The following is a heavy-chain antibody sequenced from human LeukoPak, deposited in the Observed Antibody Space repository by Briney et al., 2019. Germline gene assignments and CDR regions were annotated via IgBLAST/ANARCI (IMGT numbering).Heavy chain of an antibody. D-gene: IGHD3-10*01. J-gene: IGHJ4*02. Sequence: SETLSLTCTVSGGSISSASYFWGWIRQPPGKGLEWIGSIYYRGSTYYNPSLKSRVTISVDTSKNEFSLKLTSVTAADTAVYYCARHHRFGKLIFDYWGQGTLAIVSS. CDR1: GGSISSASYF. V-gene: IGHV4-39*01. CDR3: ARHHRFGKLIFDY. CDR2: IYYRGST.